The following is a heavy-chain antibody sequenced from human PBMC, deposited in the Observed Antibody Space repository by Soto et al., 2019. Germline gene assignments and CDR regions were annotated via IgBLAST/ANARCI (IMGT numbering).Heavy chain of an antibody. CDR3: AKDLIDYSNSYFDY. CDR2: ISSSGYT. V-gene: IGHV3-23*01. Sequence: LRRSCATSGFSFSNYAMSWVRQAPGKGLEWVAGISSSGYTYYVDSLKGRFTISRDNSKNSLYLQMNSLRAEDTAVYYCAKDLIDYSNSYFDYWGQGTLVTVSS. CDR1: GFSFSNYA. J-gene: IGHJ4*02. D-gene: IGHD4-4*01.